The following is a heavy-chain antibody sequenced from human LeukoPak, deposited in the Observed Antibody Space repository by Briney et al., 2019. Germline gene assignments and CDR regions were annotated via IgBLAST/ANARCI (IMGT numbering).Heavy chain of an antibody. V-gene: IGHV3-30*02. CDR2: IRYDGSNK. D-gene: IGHD6-19*01. J-gene: IGHJ6*03. CDR1: GFTFSSYG. CDR3: AKDLDGVAGANDYYYYYMDV. Sequence: PGGSLRLSCAASGFTFSSYGMHWVRQAPGKGLEWVAFIRYDGSNKYYADSVKGRFTISRDNSKNTLYLQMNSLRAEDTAVYYCAKDLDGVAGANDYYYYYMDVWGKGTTVTVSS.